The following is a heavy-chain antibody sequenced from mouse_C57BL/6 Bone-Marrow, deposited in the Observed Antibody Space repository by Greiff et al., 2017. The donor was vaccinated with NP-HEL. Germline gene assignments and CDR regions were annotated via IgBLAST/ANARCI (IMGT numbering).Heavy chain of an antibody. CDR3: AKGLWLRRRGYAMDY. CDR2: IHPSDSDT. J-gene: IGHJ4*01. V-gene: IGHV1-74*01. Sequence: QVQLQQPGAELVKPGASVKVSCKASGYTFTSYWMHWVKQRPGQGLEWIGRIHPSDSDTNYNQKFKGKATLTVDKSSSTAYMQLSSLTSEDSAVYYCAKGLWLRRRGYAMDYWGQGTSVTVSS. CDR1: GYTFTSYW. D-gene: IGHD2-2*01.